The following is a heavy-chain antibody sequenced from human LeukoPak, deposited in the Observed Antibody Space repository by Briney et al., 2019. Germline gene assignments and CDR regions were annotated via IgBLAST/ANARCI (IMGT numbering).Heavy chain of an antibody. Sequence: GGSLRLSCAASGFTFSSYWMHWVRQAPGKGLVWVSRINSDGSSTSYADSVKGRFTISRDNAKNTLYLQMNSLRAEDTAVYYCACITGTTRNPFDPWGQGTLVTVSS. CDR1: GFTFSSYW. J-gene: IGHJ5*02. CDR2: INSDGSST. CDR3: ACITGTTRNPFDP. D-gene: IGHD1-7*01. V-gene: IGHV3-74*01.